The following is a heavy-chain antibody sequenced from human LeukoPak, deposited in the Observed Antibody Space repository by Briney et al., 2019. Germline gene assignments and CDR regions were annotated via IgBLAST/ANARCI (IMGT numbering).Heavy chain of an antibody. CDR2: IWYDGSNK. J-gene: IGHJ4*02. D-gene: IGHD3-3*01. CDR1: GFTFSSYG. V-gene: IGHV3-33*01. Sequence: PGGSLRLSRAASGFTFSSYGMHWVRQAPGKGLEWVAVIWYDGSNKYYADSVKGRFTISRDNSKNTLYLQMNSLRAEDTAVYYCARGHTYYDFWSGLQIDYWGQGTLVTVSS. CDR3: ARGHTYYDFWSGLQIDY.